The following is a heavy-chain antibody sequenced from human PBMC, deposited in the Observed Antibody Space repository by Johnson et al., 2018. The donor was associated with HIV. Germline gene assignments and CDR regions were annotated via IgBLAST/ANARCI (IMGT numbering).Heavy chain of an antibody. V-gene: IGHV3-7*01. J-gene: IGHJ3*02. CDR1: GFSFSSYA. Sequence: EQLVESGGGLVQPGRSLRLSCAASGFSFSSYAMTWVHQGPGTGLEWVANIKQDQTVKSYAASVRGRLTISSDNDKQSLYLQMDNLRAEYTAGSFCARTGRAVAGTPHAVDIWCQGTMVTVSS. D-gene: IGHD6-19*01. CDR3: ARTGRAVAGTPHAVDI. CDR2: IKQDQTVK.